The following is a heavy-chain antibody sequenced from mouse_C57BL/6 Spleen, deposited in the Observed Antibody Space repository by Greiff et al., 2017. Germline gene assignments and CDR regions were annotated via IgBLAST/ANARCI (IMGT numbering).Heavy chain of an antibody. D-gene: IGHD1-1*01. CDR3: ARRGLRAMDY. V-gene: IGHV1-61*01. Sequence: QVQLKQPGAELVRPGSSVKLSCKASGYTFTSYWMDWVKQRPGQGLEWIGNIYPSDSETHYNQKFTDKATLTVDKSSSTAYMQLSSLTSEDSAVYYCARRGLRAMDYWGQGTSVTVSS. J-gene: IGHJ4*01. CDR2: IYPSDSET. CDR1: GYTFTSYW.